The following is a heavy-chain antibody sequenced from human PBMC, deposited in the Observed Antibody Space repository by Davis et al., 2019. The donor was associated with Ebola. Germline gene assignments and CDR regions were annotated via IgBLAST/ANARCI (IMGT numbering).Heavy chain of an antibody. J-gene: IGHJ4*02. D-gene: IGHD3-22*01. CDR1: GFTFSSYW. CDR3: ARVMSYYDSSGTDY. V-gene: IGHV3-7*01. CDR2: IKQDGSEK. Sequence: GESLKISCAASGFTFSSYWMSWVRQAPGKGLEWVANIKQDGSEKYYVDSVKGRFTISRDNAKNSLYLQMNSLRDEDTAVYYCARVMSYYDSSGTDYWGQGTLVTVSS.